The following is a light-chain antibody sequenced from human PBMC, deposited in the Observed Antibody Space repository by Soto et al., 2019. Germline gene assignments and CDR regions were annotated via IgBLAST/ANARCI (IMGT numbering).Light chain of an antibody. CDR3: QHLNNYPPFT. V-gene: IGKV1-9*01. CDR1: QDIQTY. Sequence: IQLTQSPSSLSTSVGDRVSITCRASQDIQTYLAWYQQKRGEAPKLLISGTFTLQSGVPSRFNGSGSGTDFSLTIIRLQPQDFATYYCQHLNNYPPFTFGLGTKVDLE. CDR2: GTF. J-gene: IGKJ3*01.